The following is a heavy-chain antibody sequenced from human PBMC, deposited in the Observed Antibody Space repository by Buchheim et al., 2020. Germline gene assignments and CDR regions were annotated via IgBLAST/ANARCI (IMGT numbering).Heavy chain of an antibody. CDR3: SRGYGSGRNWFDP. D-gene: IGHD3-10*01. Sequence: EVQLLESGGGLVQPGGSLRLSCAASGFTFSSYAMSWVRQAPGKGLEWVGFIRSKAYGGTTEYAASVKGRFTISRDDSKSIAYLQMNSLKTEDTAVYYCSRGYGSGRNWFDPWGQGTL. CDR1: GFTFSSYA. CDR2: IRSKAYGGTT. V-gene: IGHV3-49*04. J-gene: IGHJ5*02.